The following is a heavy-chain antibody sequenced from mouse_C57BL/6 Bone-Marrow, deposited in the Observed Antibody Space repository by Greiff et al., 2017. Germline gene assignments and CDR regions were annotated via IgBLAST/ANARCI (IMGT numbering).Heavy chain of an antibody. CDR2: IDPSDSYT. J-gene: IGHJ3*01. Sequence: QVQLQQPGAELVRPGTSVKLSCTASGYTFTSYWMHWVKQRPGQGLEWIGVIDPSDSYTNYNQKVKGKATLSVDTSSSTAYMQLSSLTSEDSAVYYCAREEDSFAYWGQGTLVTVS. CDR3: AREEDSFAY. V-gene: IGHV1-59*01. CDR1: GYTFTSYW.